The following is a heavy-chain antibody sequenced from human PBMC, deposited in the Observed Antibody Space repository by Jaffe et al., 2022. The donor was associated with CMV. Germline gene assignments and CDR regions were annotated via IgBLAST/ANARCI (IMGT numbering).Heavy chain of an antibody. Sequence: EVQLVESGGGLVKPGGSLRLSCAASGFTFSSYSMNWVRQAPGKGLEWVSSISSSSSYIYYADSVKGRFTISRDNAKNSLYLQMNSLRAEDTAVYYCARDNQVYDSSGYFSYRGMDVWGQGTTVTVSS. V-gene: IGHV3-21*01. CDR1: GFTFSSYS. CDR2: ISSSSSYI. CDR3: ARDNQVYDSSGYFSYRGMDV. J-gene: IGHJ6*02. D-gene: IGHD3-22*01.